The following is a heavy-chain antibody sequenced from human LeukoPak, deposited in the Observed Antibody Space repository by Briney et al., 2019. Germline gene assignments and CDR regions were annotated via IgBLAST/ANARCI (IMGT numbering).Heavy chain of an antibody. Sequence: GESLKISCKSSGYTFSTSWIGSVRQMPGKGLDWMGHIYPGYSDTRYSPSFQGQVTISADKAISTAYLQWSSLKASDTAMYYCARVGYSGYESDSWGQGTLVTVSS. CDR1: GYTFSTSW. V-gene: IGHV5-51*01. D-gene: IGHD5-12*01. J-gene: IGHJ4*02. CDR2: IYPGYSDT. CDR3: ARVGYSGYESDS.